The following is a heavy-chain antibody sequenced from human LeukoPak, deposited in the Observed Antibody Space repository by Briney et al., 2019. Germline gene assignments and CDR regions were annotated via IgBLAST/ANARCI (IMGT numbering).Heavy chain of an antibody. CDR2: IQYDGRNK. Sequence: GGSLRLSCAASGFTFSSYGMHWVRQAPGKGLEWVAFIQYDGRNKDYTDSVKGRFTISRDNSNNTLYLQMNSLRAEDTAVYYCAKDCLVSRYLEWIHYYMDVWGKGTTVTVSS. CDR1: GFTFSSYG. V-gene: IGHV3-30*02. J-gene: IGHJ6*03. CDR3: AKDCLVSRYLEWIHYYMDV. D-gene: IGHD3-3*01.